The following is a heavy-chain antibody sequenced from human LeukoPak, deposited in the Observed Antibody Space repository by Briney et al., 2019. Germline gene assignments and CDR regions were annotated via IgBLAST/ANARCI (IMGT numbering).Heavy chain of an antibody. CDR1: GGSISTYY. CDR2: IFSSGST. CDR3: ARDERRGGGSYEWFDP. D-gene: IGHD2-15*01. J-gene: IGHJ5*02. V-gene: IGHV4-4*07. Sequence: SETLSLTCTVSGGSISTYYWSWIRQSAGKGLEWIGRIFSSGSTNYNPSLKSRVTMSVDTSKNQFSLKLSSVTAADTAVYYCARDERRGGGSYEWFDPWGQGTLVTVSS.